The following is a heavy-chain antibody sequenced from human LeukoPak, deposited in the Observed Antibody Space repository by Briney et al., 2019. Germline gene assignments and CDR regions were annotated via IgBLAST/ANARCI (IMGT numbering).Heavy chain of an antibody. Sequence: PSETLSLTCAVSGGSITTNDWWSWVRQPPGKGLEWTGEIYHNGDTKYNPSFETRVIMSVDKSKSQFSLKLNSVTAADTAVYYCTADSGWSFAWWGQGTLVTVSS. CDR3: TADSGWSFAW. D-gene: IGHD6-19*01. J-gene: IGHJ4*02. CDR2: IYHNGDT. V-gene: IGHV4-4*02. CDR1: GGSITTNDW.